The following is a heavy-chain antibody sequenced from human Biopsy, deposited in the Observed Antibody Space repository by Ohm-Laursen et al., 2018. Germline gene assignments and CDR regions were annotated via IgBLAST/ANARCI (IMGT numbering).Heavy chain of an antibody. CDR3: ARGTGRYYVYGAFDI. V-gene: IGHV4-59*01. J-gene: IGHJ3*02. D-gene: IGHD1-26*01. Sequence: PPGTLPLTCIVSGGSIGSFFWSWIRQPPGKGLEWIGYIYYSGSTNYNPSLRSRVTISVDRSKNQFSLELSSVTAADTAVYYCARGTGRYYVYGAFDIWGQGTVVTVSS. CDR2: IYYSGST. CDR1: GGSIGSFF.